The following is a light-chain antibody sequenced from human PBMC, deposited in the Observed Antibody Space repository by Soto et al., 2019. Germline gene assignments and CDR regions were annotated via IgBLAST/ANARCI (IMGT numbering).Light chain of an antibody. V-gene: IGLV2-14*01. CDR2: EVS. Sequence: QSALTQPASVSGSPGQSITISCTGTSSDGGGYNYVSWYQQHPGKAPKLMIYEVSNRPSGVSNRFSGSKSGNTASLTISGLQAEDEAEYYCSSYTSSSTRVFGGGTKLTVL. J-gene: IGLJ3*02. CDR3: SSYTSSSTRV. CDR1: SSDGGGYNY.